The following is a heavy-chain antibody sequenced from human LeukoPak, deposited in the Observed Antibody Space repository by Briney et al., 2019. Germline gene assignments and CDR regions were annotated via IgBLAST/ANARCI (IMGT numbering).Heavy chain of an antibody. V-gene: IGHV3-21*01. CDR2: ISSSSSYI. CDR3: ARHYYDFWSGYYNHYYYGMDV. D-gene: IGHD3-3*01. CDR1: GFTFSSYS. Sequence: GGSLRLSCEASGFTFSSYSMNWVRQAPGKGLEWVSSISSSSSYIYYADSVKGRFTISRDNAKNSLYLQMNSLRAEDTAVYYCARHYYDFWSGYYNHYYYGMDVWGQGTTVTVSS. J-gene: IGHJ6*02.